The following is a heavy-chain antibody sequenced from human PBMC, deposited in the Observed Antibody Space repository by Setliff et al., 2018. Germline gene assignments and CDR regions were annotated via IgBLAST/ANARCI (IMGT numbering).Heavy chain of an antibody. CDR1: GGSFSGYY. Sequence: TSETLSLTWAVYGGSFSGYYWSWIRQPPGKGLEWIGEINHSGSTNYNPSLKSRVTISVDKSKNQFSLKLSSVTAADTAVYYCARVAPTYYDFWSDWGYTDVWGKGTTVTVSS. J-gene: IGHJ6*03. CDR3: ARVAPTYYDFWSDWGYTDV. CDR2: INHSGST. D-gene: IGHD3-3*01. V-gene: IGHV4-34*01.